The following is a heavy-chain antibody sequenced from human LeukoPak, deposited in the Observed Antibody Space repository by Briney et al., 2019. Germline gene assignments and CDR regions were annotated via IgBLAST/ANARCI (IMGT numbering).Heavy chain of an antibody. CDR3: ARGRRYFDYYYYHMDV. J-gene: IGHJ6*03. D-gene: IGHD3-9*01. Sequence: PSETLSLTCTVSGGSISSYYWSWIRQPPGKGLEWIGEINHSGSTNYNPSLKSRVTISVDTSKNQFSLKLSSVTAADTAVYYCARGRRYFDYYYYHMDVWGKGTTVTVSS. CDR1: GGSISSYY. V-gene: IGHV4-34*01. CDR2: INHSGST.